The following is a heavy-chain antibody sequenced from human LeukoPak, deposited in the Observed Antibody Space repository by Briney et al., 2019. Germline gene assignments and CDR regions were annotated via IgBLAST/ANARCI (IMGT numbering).Heavy chain of an antibody. D-gene: IGHD4-11*01. J-gene: IGHJ6*03. V-gene: IGHV4-59*01. CDR2: IYYSGST. CDR3: ARSASTTDFYSNYDYYYYYMDV. Sequence: SETLSLTCTVSGGSISSYYWSWIRQPPGKGLEWIGYIYYSGSTNYNPSLKSRVTISVDTSKNQFSLKLSSVTAADTAVCYCARSASTTDFYSNYDYYYYYMDVWGKGTTVTISS. CDR1: GGSISSYY.